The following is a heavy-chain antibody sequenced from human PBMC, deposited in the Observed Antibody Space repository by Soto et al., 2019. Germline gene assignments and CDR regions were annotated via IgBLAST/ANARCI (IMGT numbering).Heavy chain of an antibody. CDR1: GGTFSSYA. V-gene: IGHV1-69*13. CDR2: IIPIFGTA. CDR3: ASNNYGEDYYYGMDV. J-gene: IGHJ6*02. D-gene: IGHD4-17*01. Sequence: ASVKVSCKASGGTFSSYAISWVRPAPGQGLEWMGGIIPIFGTANYAQKFQGRVTITADESTSTAYVELSSLRSEDTAVYYCASNNYGEDYYYGMDVWGQGTTVTVSS.